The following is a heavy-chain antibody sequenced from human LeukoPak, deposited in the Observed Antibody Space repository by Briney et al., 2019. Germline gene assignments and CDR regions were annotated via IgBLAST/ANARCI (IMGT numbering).Heavy chain of an antibody. CDR1: GYTFTSYD. CDR2: MNPNSGNT. CDR3: AREPRISMVRGDYYYMDV. Sequence: ASVKVSCKASGYTFTSYDINWVRQATGQGLEWMGWMNPNSGNTGYAQKFQGRVTMTRNTSISTAYMELSSLRSEDPAVYYCAREPRISMVRGDYYYMDVWGKGTTVTVSS. J-gene: IGHJ6*03. D-gene: IGHD3-10*01. V-gene: IGHV1-8*01.